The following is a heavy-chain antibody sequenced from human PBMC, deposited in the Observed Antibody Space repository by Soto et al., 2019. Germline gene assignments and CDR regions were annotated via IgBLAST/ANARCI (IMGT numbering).Heavy chain of an antibody. V-gene: IGHV4-59*01. Sequence: SETLSLTCTVSGGSISSYYWSWIRQPPGKGLEWIGYIYYSGSTNYNPSLKSRVTISVDTSKNQFSLKLSSVTAADTAVYYCARNSYGDYFGYWGQGTLVTVSS. CDR2: IYYSGST. CDR1: GGSISSYY. CDR3: ARNSYGDYFGY. J-gene: IGHJ4*02. D-gene: IGHD5-18*01.